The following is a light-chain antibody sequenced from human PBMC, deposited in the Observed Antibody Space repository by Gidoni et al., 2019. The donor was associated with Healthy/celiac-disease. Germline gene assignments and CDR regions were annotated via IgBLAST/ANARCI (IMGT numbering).Light chain of an antibody. Sequence: SYELTQPPSVSVSPGQPARITCSGDALPKQYAYWYPQKPGQAPVLVIYKDSERPSGIPERFSGSSSGTTVTLTISGVQAEDEADYYCQSADSSGTHVVFGGGTKLTVL. V-gene: IGLV3-25*03. CDR3: QSADSSGTHVV. CDR2: KDS. J-gene: IGLJ2*01. CDR1: ALPKQY.